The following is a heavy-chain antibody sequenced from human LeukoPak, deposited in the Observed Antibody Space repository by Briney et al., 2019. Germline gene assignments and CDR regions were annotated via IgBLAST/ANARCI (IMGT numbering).Heavy chain of an antibody. Sequence: GGTLRLSCAASGFTFSSYGMSWVRQAPGKGLEWVSAISGSGGSTYYADSVKGRFTISRDNSKNTLYLQMNSLRAEDTAVYYCARRRDSGSLQHFDYWGQGTLVTVSS. D-gene: IGHD1-26*01. CDR1: GFTFSSYG. J-gene: IGHJ4*02. V-gene: IGHV3-23*01. CDR3: ARRRDSGSLQHFDY. CDR2: ISGSGGST.